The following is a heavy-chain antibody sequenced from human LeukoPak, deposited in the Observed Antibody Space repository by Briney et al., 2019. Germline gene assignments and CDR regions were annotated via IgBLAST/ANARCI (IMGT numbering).Heavy chain of an antibody. V-gene: IGHV4-34*01. J-gene: IGHJ4*02. CDR1: GGSFSGYY. Sequence: SETLSLTCAVYGGSFSGYYWSWIRRPPGKGLEWIGEINHSGSTNYNPSLKSRVTISVDTSKNQFSLKLSSVTAADTAVYYCARVRGGYNDYWGQGTLVTVSS. D-gene: IGHD5-24*01. CDR2: INHSGST. CDR3: ARVRGGYNDY.